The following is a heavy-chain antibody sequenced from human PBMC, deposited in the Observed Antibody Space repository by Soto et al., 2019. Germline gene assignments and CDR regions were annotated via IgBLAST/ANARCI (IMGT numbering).Heavy chain of an antibody. CDR1: GFSFDNYG. J-gene: IGHJ4*02. CDR3: AQLGLMTFSHKHYFNH. D-gene: IGHD3-16*01. CDR2: IKSDGTST. Sequence: GSLRLSCVASGFSFDNYGMSWVRQAPGEGLEWISAIKSDGTSTYYAASVEDRFTISRDNSKNTLYLQLNSLRAEDTAVYYCAQLGLMTFSHKHYFNHWGRGTLVTVSS. V-gene: IGHV3-23*01.